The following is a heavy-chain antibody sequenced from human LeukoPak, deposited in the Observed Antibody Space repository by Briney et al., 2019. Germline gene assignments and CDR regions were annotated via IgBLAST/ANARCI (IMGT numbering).Heavy chain of an antibody. J-gene: IGHJ6*02. V-gene: IGHV3-9*01. CDR3: AKDILVYGDLLYGMDV. CDR1: GFTFDDYA. D-gene: IGHD4-17*01. Sequence: PGGSLRLSRAASGFTFDDYAMHWVRQAPGKGLEWVSGISWNSGSIGYADSVKGRFTISRDNAKNSLYLQMNSLRAEDTALYYCAKDILVYGDLLYGMDVWGQGTTVTVSS. CDR2: ISWNSGSI.